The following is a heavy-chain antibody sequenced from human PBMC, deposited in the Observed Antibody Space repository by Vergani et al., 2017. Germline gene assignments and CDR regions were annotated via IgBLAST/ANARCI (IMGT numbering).Heavy chain of an antibody. V-gene: IGHV3-21*01. CDR3: ARDMKGSSGSRPGGTNSRRNYYYYYGMDV. Sequence: APGKGLEWASSISSSSSYIYYADSVKGRFTISRDNAKNSLYLQMNSLRAEDTAVYYCARDMKGSSGSRPGGTNSRRNYYYYYGMDVWGQGP. D-gene: IGHD3-10*01. CDR2: ISSSSSYI. J-gene: IGHJ6*02.